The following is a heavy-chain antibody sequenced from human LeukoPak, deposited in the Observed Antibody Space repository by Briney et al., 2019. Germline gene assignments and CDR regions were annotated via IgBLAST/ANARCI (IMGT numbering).Heavy chain of an antibody. J-gene: IGHJ6*02. V-gene: IGHV4-59*01. D-gene: IGHD1-26*01. CDR2: IYYSGST. CDR3: ARARGSRIAGRYYYYGMDV. CDR1: GGPISSYY. Sequence: SETLSLTCTVSGGPISSYYWSWIRQPPGKGLEWIGYIYYSGSTNYNPSLKSRVTISVDTSKNQFSLKLSSVTAADTAVYYCARARGSRIAGRYYYYGMDVWGQGTTVTVSS.